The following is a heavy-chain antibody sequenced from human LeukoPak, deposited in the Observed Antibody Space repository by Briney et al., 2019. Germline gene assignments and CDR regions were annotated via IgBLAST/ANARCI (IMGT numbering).Heavy chain of an antibody. J-gene: IGHJ3*02. Sequence: PSETLSITCAVYGGSFSGYYWSWIRQPPGKGLEWIGEINHSGSTNYNPSLKSRVTISVDTSKNQFSLKLSSVTAADTAVYYCARGWYSYAFDIWGQGTMVTVSS. V-gene: IGHV4-34*01. CDR2: INHSGST. CDR1: GGSFSGYY. D-gene: IGHD5-18*01. CDR3: ARGWYSYAFDI.